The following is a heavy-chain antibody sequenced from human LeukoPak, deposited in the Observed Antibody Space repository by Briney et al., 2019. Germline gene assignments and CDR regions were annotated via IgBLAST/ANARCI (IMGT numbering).Heavy chain of an antibody. V-gene: IGHV3-30*02. CDR1: GFIFTDYG. J-gene: IGHJ4*02. CDR2: IRYDGSDK. Sequence: GGSLRLSCAASGFIFTDYGMHWVRQAPGKGLEWLTFIRYDGSDKYYADSVKGRFTISRDNSKNTLYLQMNSLRAEDTAVYYCAKDPSFRPGYFDYWGQGTLVTVSS. CDR3: AKDPSFRPGYFDY.